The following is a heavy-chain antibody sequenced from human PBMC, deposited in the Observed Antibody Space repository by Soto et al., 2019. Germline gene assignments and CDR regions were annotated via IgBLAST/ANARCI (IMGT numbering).Heavy chain of an antibody. CDR3: ARCRDYYLYFDF. J-gene: IGHJ4*02. Sequence: PSETLSLTCSVAGYSISSGYYWIWIRQHPVKGLEWIGYISYNGRSYYTPSLKSRLTISQDTSKNQFSLRLTTVTAADTAVYYCARCRDYYLYFDFWGQGALVTVSS. CDR1: GYSISSGYY. D-gene: IGHD2-21*01. V-gene: IGHV4-31*03. CDR2: ISYNGRS.